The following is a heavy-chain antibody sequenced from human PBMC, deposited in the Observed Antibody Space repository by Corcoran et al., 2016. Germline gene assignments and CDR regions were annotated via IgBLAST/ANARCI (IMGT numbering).Heavy chain of an antibody. CDR2: INHSGST. CDR3: ARAIVEVPAARVKYYFDY. D-gene: IGHD2-2*01. Sequence: QVQLQQWGAGLLKTSETLSLTCTVYGGSFSGYYWSWIRQPPGKGLEWIGEINHSGSTNYNPSLKSRVTISVDTSKNQFSLKLSSVTAADTAVYYCARAIVEVPAARVKYYFDYWGQGTLVTVSS. CDR1: GGSFSGYY. V-gene: IGHV4-34*01. J-gene: IGHJ4*02.